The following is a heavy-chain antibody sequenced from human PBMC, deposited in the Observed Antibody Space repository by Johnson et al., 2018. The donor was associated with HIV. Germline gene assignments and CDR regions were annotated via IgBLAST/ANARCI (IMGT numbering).Heavy chain of an antibody. Sequence: EVQLVESGGGLVQPGGSLRLSCAASGFTFSSYAMSWVRQAPGKGLEWVSTISESGDSTYYTDSVKGRFTISRDNSKNTMYLQMNILTAEDTAVYYCARAPEVRGIDAFDIWGQGTMVTVS. V-gene: IGHV3-23*04. J-gene: IGHJ3*02. CDR1: GFTFSSYA. CDR3: ARAPEVRGIDAFDI. D-gene: IGHD3-10*01. CDR2: ISESGDST.